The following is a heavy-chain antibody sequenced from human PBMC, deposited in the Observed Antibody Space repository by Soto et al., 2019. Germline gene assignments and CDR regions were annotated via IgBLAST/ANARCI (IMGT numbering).Heavy chain of an antibody. J-gene: IGHJ4*02. CDR2: ISAGGANT. Sequence: EVQLLESGGGLVQPGGSLRVSCAASGFTFNNYAMSWVRQAPGRGLEWVSVISAGGANTYYADSVKGRFTISRDNVKNTLFLQMKGLRADDTAVYYCAKGTYCIATSCYGGFDYWCQGTLVTVSA. D-gene: IGHD2-2*01. CDR3: AKGTYCIATSCYGGFDY. V-gene: IGHV3-23*01. CDR1: GFTFNNYA.